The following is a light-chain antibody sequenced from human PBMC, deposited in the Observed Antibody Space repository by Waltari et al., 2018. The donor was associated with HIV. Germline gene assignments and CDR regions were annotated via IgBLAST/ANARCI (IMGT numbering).Light chain of an antibody. J-gene: IGLJ3*02. CDR2: HNS. CDR3: AAWDDSVNGLV. V-gene: IGLV1-44*01. CDR1: SSNIGRNT. Sequence: QSVLTQPPSASGTAGQRVTISCSGTSSNIGRNTVNWYQQPPGTAPKLLIYHNSQRPSGVPARFSGSKSGTSASLAISGLQSEDEADYYCAAWDDSVNGLVFGGGTKLTV.